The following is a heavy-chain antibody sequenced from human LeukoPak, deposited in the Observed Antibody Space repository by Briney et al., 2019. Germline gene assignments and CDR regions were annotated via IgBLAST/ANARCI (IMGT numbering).Heavy chain of an antibody. J-gene: IGHJ4*02. Sequence: SETLSLTCTVSGGSISSYFWSWIRQPPGKGLEWIEYIYTSGSTNYNPSLKSRVTISVDTSKNQFSLKLSSVTAADTAVYYCARQSMEWYSVVYWGQGTLVTVSS. D-gene: IGHD3-3*01. V-gene: IGHV4-4*09. CDR2: IYTSGST. CDR1: GGSISSYF. CDR3: ARQSMEWYSVVY.